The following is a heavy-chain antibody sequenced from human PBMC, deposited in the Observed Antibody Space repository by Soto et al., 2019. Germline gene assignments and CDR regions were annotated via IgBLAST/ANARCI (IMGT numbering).Heavy chain of an antibody. CDR2: ISVYNGNT. J-gene: IGHJ4*02. D-gene: IGHD2-8*01. Sequence: ASVKVSCKASGYTFNSYGISWVRQAPGQGLEWMGWISVYNGNTNYAQKIQGRVTMTTDTSTSTAYMELRSLRFDDTAVYYCARDGRNGGYFDYWGQGTVVTVS. CDR1: GYTFNSYG. CDR3: ARDGRNGGYFDY. V-gene: IGHV1-18*01.